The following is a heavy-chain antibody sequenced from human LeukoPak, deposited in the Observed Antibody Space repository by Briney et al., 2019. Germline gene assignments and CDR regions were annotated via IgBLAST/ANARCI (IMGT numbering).Heavy chain of an antibody. D-gene: IGHD1-1*01. CDR1: GFTFNNYA. CDR3: AKNRGGTYKYYMDV. V-gene: IGHV3-23*01. J-gene: IGHJ6*03. CDR2: VSGSGGAT. Sequence: PGGSLTLSCAASGFTFNNYAMIWLRQAPGMGLEWLSYVSGSGGATYHAPSVKGRFTISRDNSKNTVYLQMSSLSAQDTAVYYCAKNRGGTYKYYMDVWGNGTTVTVSS.